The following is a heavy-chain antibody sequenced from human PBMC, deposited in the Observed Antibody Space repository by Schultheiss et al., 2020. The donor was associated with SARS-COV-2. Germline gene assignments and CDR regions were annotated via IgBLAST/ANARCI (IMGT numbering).Heavy chain of an antibody. CDR1: GFTFSSYG. CDR3: AKEGSKYNGNWFDP. D-gene: IGHD1-1*01. V-gene: IGHV3-30*02. CDR2: TWYDGSNK. J-gene: IGHJ5*02. Sequence: GGSLRLSCAASGFTFSSYGMHWVRRAPGKGLEWVAVTWYDGSNKHYADSVKGRFTISRDNSKNTLFLQMNSLRTEDTAVYYCAKEGSKYNGNWFDPWGQGTQVTVSS.